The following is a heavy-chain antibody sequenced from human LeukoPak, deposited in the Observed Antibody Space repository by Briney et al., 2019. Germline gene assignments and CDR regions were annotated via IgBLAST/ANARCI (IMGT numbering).Heavy chain of an antibody. CDR1: GYTFSAYY. V-gene: IGHV1-2*02. D-gene: IGHD5-12*01. CDR2: INPNSGGT. J-gene: IGHJ5*02. Sequence: ASVKVSCKASGYTFSAYYMHWVRQAPGQELEWMGWINPNSGGTNYAQKFQGRVTMTRDTSISTAYMELSRLRSDDTAVYYCARDGDIVNWFDPWGQGTLVTVSS. CDR3: ARDGDIVNWFDP.